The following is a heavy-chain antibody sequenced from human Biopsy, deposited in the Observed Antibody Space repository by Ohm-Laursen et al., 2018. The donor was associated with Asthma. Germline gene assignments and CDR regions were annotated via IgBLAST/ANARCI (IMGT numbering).Heavy chain of an antibody. CDR2: IYYIGST. D-gene: IGHD3-16*01. CDR3: ARRGGVRRYFDY. J-gene: IGHJ4*02. Sequence: SQTLSLTCTVSGGSISSGACYWSWLRQPPGRGLEWIGDIYYIGSTYYNPSLKSRVAISLDTSKNQFSLKLSSVTAADTAVYFCARRGGVRRYFDYWGQGTLVTVSS. V-gene: IGHV4-30-4*01. CDR1: GGSISSGACY.